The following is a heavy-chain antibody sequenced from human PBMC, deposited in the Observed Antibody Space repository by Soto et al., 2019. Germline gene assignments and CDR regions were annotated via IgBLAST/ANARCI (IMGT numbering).Heavy chain of an antibody. V-gene: IGHV3-48*01. CDR3: ARHPDRIAEIGWFDS. D-gene: IGHD6-13*01. CDR2: ISSSSSTI. J-gene: IGHJ5*01. Sequence: EVQLVESGGGLVQPGGSLRLSCAASGFTFSSYSMNWVRQAPGKGLEWVSYISSSSSTIYYADSVKGRFTISRDNAKKSNYLHMNCLRAEDTTVYYCARHPDRIAEIGWFDSWGQGTLVTVSS. CDR1: GFTFSSYS.